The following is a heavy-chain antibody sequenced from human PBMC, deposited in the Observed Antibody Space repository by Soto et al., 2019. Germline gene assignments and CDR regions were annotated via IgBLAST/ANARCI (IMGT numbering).Heavy chain of an antibody. V-gene: IGHV3-66*01. CDR2: IYTGDST. Sequence: PGGSLRLSCAASGGPVNSNRMSWVRQAPGKGLEWVSVIYTGDSTYYADSVKDRFTISRDSSKNTLYLQMNSLRVEDTAVYYCAKSKELGVSAPDHWGQGTLVTVSS. CDR1: GGPVNSNR. D-gene: IGHD1-26*01. J-gene: IGHJ4*02. CDR3: AKSKELGVSAPDH.